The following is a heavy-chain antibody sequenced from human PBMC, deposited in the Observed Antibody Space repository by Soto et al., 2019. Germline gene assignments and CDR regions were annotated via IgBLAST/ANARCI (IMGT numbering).Heavy chain of an antibody. V-gene: IGHV2-5*02. D-gene: IGHD6-19*01. CDR3: VRDSTGWYGFDY. CDR2: IYWDDDK. Sequence: QITLKESGPTLVKPTQTLTLTYTFSGFSLSTRGVGVGWIRQPPEKALEWLALIYWDDDKRYSPSLKSKLTITKDTSKNQVVLTMTNMDPVDTATYYGVRDSTGWYGFDYWGQGTLVTVSS. CDR1: GFSLSTRGVG. J-gene: IGHJ4*02.